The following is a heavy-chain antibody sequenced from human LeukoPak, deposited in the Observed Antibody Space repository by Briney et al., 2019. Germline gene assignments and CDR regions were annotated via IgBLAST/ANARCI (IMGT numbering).Heavy chain of an antibody. D-gene: IGHD2-2*01. CDR3: ARASVYCSSTSCSDY. CDR2: IYYSGST. CDR1: TGSNSSGGYY. J-gene: IGHJ4*02. Sequence: SQNLSLTCTVSTGSNSSGGYYWSWIRQHPGKCLQWLGYIYYSGSTYYNPSLKSRVTISVDTSKNQFSLKLSSVTAADTAVYYCARASVYCSSTSCSDYWGQGTLVTVSS. V-gene: IGHV4-31*03.